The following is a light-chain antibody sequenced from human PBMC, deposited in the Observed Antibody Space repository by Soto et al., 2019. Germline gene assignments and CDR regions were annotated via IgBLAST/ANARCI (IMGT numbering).Light chain of an antibody. Sequence: QSVLTQPASVSGSPGQSITISCTGTSSDVGGYNYVSWYQQYPGKAPKLMIYDVSNRPSGVSKRFSGSKSGNTASLTISGLQAEDEADYYCSSYTISNTLVFGSGTKLTVL. CDR3: SSYTISNTLV. V-gene: IGLV2-14*01. J-gene: IGLJ1*01. CDR2: DVS. CDR1: SSDVGGYNY.